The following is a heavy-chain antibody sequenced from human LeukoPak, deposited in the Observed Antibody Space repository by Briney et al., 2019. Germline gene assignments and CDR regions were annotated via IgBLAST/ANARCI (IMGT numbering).Heavy chain of an antibody. V-gene: IGHV3-66*01. Sequence: GGSLRLSCVASGLSVSGNYMSWVRQAPGKGLEWVSVIYRDGSSYYAESVKGRFTISRDNSKDTLYIQMNSLRAEDTAVYYCARSFYDILIGYYQYFDYWGQGTLVTVSS. CDR1: GLSVSGNY. J-gene: IGHJ4*02. D-gene: IGHD3-9*01. CDR2: IYRDGSS. CDR3: ARSFYDILIGYYQYFDY.